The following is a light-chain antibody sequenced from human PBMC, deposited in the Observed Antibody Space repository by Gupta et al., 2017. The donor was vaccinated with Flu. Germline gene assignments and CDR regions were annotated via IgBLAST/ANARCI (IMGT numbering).Light chain of an antibody. Sequence: QSALTQPASVSGSPGQSITISCTGTSSDVGGYNSVSWYQQYRGKAPKLIIYEVTNRPSGVSNRFSGSKSGNTASLIISGLQAEDEADHFCSSYSTTSAPLVFGGGTKLTVL. CDR2: EVT. CDR1: SSDVGGYNS. J-gene: IGLJ2*01. CDR3: SSYSTTSAPLV. V-gene: IGLV2-14*01.